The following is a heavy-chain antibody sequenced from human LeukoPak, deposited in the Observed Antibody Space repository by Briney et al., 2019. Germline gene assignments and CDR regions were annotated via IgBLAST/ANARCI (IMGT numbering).Heavy chain of an antibody. Sequence: GGSLRLSCAASGLTFSSYAMHWVRQAPGKGLEWVAVISYDGSNEDYADSVRGRFTISRDNSRNTLSLQMNSLRPEDTAVYYCAKDLLYYGPGTYYNAAEYFQFWGQGTQVTVSS. J-gene: IGHJ1*01. CDR1: GLTFSSYA. CDR3: AKDLLYYGPGTYYNAAEYFQF. V-gene: IGHV3-30*18. D-gene: IGHD3-10*01. CDR2: ISYDGSNE.